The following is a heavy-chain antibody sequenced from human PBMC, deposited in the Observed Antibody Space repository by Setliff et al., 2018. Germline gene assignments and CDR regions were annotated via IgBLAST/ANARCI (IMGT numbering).Heavy chain of an antibody. CDR1: GYTLTYYG. V-gene: IGHV1-18*01. CDR3: AKEPAVTMTESIRRSYYDYALDV. CDR2: ISGHNGNT. Sequence: ASVKVSCKASGYTLTYYGISWVRQAPGQGLEWMGWISGHNGNTNYAQKFQGRVTLTTDTSTDTAYMELRGLRFDDTAIYYCAKEPAVTMTESIRRSYYDYALDVWGQGTAVTVSS. J-gene: IGHJ6*02. D-gene: IGHD3-22*01.